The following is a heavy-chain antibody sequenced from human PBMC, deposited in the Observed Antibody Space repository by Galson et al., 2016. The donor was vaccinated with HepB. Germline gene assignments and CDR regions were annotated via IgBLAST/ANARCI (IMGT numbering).Heavy chain of an antibody. CDR3: ARGDPYSGFDAFDI. Sequence: SLRLSCAASGFTVIRNYMNWVRQAPGKGLEWVSVVYSGGDTFYAASVKGRFTISRDNSKNILYLQLNSLRAEDTAVYHCARGDPYSGFDAFDIWGQGTMVTVSS. D-gene: IGHD5-12*01. CDR2: VYSGGDT. CDR1: GFTVIRNY. V-gene: IGHV3-53*01. J-gene: IGHJ3*02.